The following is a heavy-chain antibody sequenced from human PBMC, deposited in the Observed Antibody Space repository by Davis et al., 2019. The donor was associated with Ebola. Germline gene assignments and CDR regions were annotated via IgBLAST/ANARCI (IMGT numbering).Heavy chain of an antibody. CDR3: TKDMARYSATLCLED. CDR2: INWDSSMS. CDR1: GFSFEDYS. V-gene: IGHV3-43*01. D-gene: IGHD2-15*01. J-gene: IGHJ4*02. Sequence: GESLKISCAASGFSFEDYSMHWVRQAPGKGLEWVSLINWDSSMSFYANSVKGRFTISRDNSKKSLHLHMSSLRTEDTACYYCTKDMARYSATLCLEDWGQGTLGTVSS.